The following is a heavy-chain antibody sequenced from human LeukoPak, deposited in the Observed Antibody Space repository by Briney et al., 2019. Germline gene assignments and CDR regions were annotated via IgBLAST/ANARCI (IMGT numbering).Heavy chain of an antibody. J-gene: IGHJ4*02. D-gene: IGHD3-22*01. V-gene: IGHV4-59*01. Sequence: RASETLSLTWTVSGSSISSYYRSWIRQPPGKGLEWIGYIYYSGSTNYNPSLKSRVTISVDTSKNQFSLKLSSVTAADTAVYYCARDDRFGYDSSGYYEWGQGTLVTVSS. CDR3: ARDDRFGYDSSGYYE. CDR1: GSSISSYY. CDR2: IYYSGST.